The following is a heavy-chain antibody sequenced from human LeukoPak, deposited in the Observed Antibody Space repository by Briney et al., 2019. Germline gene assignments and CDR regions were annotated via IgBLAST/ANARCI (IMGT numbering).Heavy chain of an antibody. V-gene: IGHV4-30-4*08. CDR2: IYYSGST. CDR1: GGSISSGDYY. D-gene: IGHD1-26*01. Sequence: KTSETLSLTCTVSGGSISSGDYYWSWIRQPPGKGLEWIGYIYYSGSTYYNPSLKSRVTISVDTSRNQFSLKLSSVTAADTAVYYCARGIVGATEAYFDYWGQGTLVTASS. CDR3: ARGIVGATEAYFDY. J-gene: IGHJ4*02.